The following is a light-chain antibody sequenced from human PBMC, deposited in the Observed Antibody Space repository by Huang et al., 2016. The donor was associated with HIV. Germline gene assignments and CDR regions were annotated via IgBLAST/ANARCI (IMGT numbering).Light chain of an antibody. CDR2: EAS. Sequence: ETLMTQFPATLSVSPGERATLSCRASQNVRNNLAWYQQKPGQAPRLLFYEASSRATGVPGRVSASGSGIDFTLTISSLQSEDFAVYYCQQVNNWPPAFGGGTTVEIK. J-gene: IGKJ4*01. CDR1: QNVRNN. CDR3: QQVNNWPPA. V-gene: IGKV3-15*01.